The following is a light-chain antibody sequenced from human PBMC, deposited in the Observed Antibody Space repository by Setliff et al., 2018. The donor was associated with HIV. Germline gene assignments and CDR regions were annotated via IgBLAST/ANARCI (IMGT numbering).Light chain of an antibody. CDR1: SSDVGGYNF. J-gene: IGLJ1*01. Sequence: QSVLTQPRSVSGSPGQSVTISCTGTSSDVGGYNFVSWYQHHPGKAPKLMIYDVTMRPSGVPDRFSGSKSGNTASLIISGLQAEDEADYYCRSYAGGYSYAFGTGTKVTV. V-gene: IGLV2-11*01. CDR2: DVT. CDR3: RSYAGGYSYA.